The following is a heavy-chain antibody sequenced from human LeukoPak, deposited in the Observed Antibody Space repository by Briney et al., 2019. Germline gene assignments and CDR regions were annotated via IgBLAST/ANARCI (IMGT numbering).Heavy chain of an antibody. V-gene: IGHV3-13*01. CDR3: AKDWRGSSWDHGACDY. CDR2: IASGIQT. CDR1: GFTLGSHD. J-gene: IGHJ4*02. Sequence: PGGSLRLSCTASGFTLGSHDMHWVRQTTGEGLEWVAAIASGIQTFYAGSVKGRFTVSREDAKNSLYLQMNSLRAGDTAVYYCAKDWRGSSWDHGACDYWGQGTLVTVSS. D-gene: IGHD6-13*01.